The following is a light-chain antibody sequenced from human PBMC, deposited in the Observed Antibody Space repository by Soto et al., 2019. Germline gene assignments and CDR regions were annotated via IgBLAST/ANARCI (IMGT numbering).Light chain of an antibody. V-gene: IGKV1-13*02. J-gene: IGKJ4*01. CDR3: QQFNSYPGLT. CDR2: DAS. CDR1: QGISSA. Sequence: AIQLTQSPSSLSASVGDRVTITCRASQGISSALAWYQQKPGKAPKLLIYDASSLQSGVPSRFSGSGSATDFPLTISRLQPEHFATYYCQQFNSYPGLTFGGGTKVDIK.